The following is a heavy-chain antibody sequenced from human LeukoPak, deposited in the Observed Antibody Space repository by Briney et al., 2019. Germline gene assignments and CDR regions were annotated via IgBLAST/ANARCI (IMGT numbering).Heavy chain of an antibody. D-gene: IGHD6-19*01. Sequence: PSETLSLTCTVSGGSISSSSYYWGWIRQPPGKGLEWIGSIYYSGSTYYNPSLKSRATISVDTSKNQFSLKLSSVTAADTAVYYCARQDPGIAVAGRDYWGQGTLVTVSS. CDR2: IYYSGST. V-gene: IGHV4-39*01. J-gene: IGHJ4*02. CDR1: GGSISSSSYY. CDR3: ARQDPGIAVAGRDY.